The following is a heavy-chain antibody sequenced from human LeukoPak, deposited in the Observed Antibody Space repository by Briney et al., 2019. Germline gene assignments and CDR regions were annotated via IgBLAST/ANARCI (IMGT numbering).Heavy chain of an antibody. CDR1: GGSFSGYY. Sequence: SETLCLTCAVYGGSFSGYYWSWIRQPPGKGLEWIGEINHSGSTNYNPSLKSRVTISVDTSKNQFSLKLSSVTAADTAVYYCARSLWQWLVFGYWGQGTLVTVSS. CDR2: INHSGST. CDR3: ARSLWQWLVFGY. J-gene: IGHJ4*02. D-gene: IGHD6-19*01. V-gene: IGHV4-34*01.